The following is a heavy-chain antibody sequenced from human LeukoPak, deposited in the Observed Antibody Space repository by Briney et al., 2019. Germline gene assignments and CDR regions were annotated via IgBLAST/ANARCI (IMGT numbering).Heavy chain of an antibody. CDR1: GGSISGYY. D-gene: IGHD6-6*01. CDR2: IYYSGST. CDR3: AREYSSSSGRRAFDI. J-gene: IGHJ3*02. V-gene: IGHV4-59*08. Sequence: SETLSLTCTVSGGSISGYYWSWIRQPPGRGLEWIGYIYYSGSTNYNPSLKSRLTISIDASENQFSLKLSSVTAADTAVYYCAREYSSSSGRRAFDIWGQGTMVTVSS.